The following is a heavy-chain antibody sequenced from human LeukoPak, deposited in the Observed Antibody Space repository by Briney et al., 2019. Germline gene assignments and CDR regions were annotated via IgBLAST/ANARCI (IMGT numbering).Heavy chain of an antibody. J-gene: IGHJ4*02. D-gene: IGHD5/OR15-5a*01. Sequence: GGSLRLSCAASGFSFSSYSMSWVRQAPGKGLEWVSSISSSSNYIYYADSVKGRFTISRDNSKNTLYLQMNSLRAEDTAVYYCASTHYWGQGTLVTVSS. CDR2: ISSSSNYI. CDR1: GFSFSSYS. CDR3: ASTHY. V-gene: IGHV3-21*01.